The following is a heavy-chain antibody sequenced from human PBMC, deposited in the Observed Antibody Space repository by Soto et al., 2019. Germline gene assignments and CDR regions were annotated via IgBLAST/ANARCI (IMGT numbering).Heavy chain of an antibody. CDR2: IDEHGTDK. CDR1: GFTFSNYW. J-gene: IGHJ4*02. D-gene: IGHD6-13*01. V-gene: IGHV3-7*05. Sequence: GGSLRLSCAASGFTFSNYWMNWFRRTPGKGLEWVVNIDEHGTDKYHVDSVEGRFTISRDNAQNSLYLQMDNLRAEDTAVYYCARGTIASPGTDNWGQGTLVTVSS. CDR3: ARGTIASPGTDN.